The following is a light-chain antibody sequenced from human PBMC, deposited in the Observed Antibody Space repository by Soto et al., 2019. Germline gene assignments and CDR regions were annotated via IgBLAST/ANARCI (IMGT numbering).Light chain of an antibody. CDR1: SSNIGADYN. J-gene: IGLJ2*01. CDR3: QSYDTGLRGMV. V-gene: IGLV1-40*01. Sequence: QPVLTQPPSVSGAPGQRVTISCTGTSSNIGADYNVHWYRQVPGTAPKLLIYGNNDRPSGVPDRFSGSKSGPSASLAITGLQTEDEADYCCQSYDTGLRGMVFGGGTKLTVL. CDR2: GNN.